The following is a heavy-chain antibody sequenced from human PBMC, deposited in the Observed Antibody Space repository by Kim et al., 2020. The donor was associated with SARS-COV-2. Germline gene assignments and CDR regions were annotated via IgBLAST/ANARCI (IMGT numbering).Heavy chain of an antibody. CDR3: ARPPTVNTKSYYNGLDV. CDR2: IWFDGSNK. Sequence: GGSLRLSCAASGFSFKTYGMHWVRQVPGKGLEWVAVIWFDGSNKYYADSVEGRFTISRDNSKNTLYLQMNDLRAEDTALYFCARPPTVNTKSYYNGLDVWGQGTTVTVSS. J-gene: IGHJ6*02. CDR1: GFSFKTYG. D-gene: IGHD3-10*01. V-gene: IGHV3-33*01.